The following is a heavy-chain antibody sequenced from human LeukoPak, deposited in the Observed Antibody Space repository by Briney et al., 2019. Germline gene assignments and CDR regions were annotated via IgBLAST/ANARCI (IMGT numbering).Heavy chain of an antibody. CDR3: AREGHSGYDSLDY. V-gene: IGHV4-34*01. CDR2: INHSGST. D-gene: IGHD5-12*01. CDR1: GGSFSGYY. J-gene: IGHJ4*02. Sequence: SETLSLNCAVYGGSFSGYYWSWIPQPPGTGLEWIGEINHSGSTNYNPSLKSRVTISVDTSKNQFSMKLNSVTAADTAVYYCAREGHSGYDSLDYWGQGTLVTVSS.